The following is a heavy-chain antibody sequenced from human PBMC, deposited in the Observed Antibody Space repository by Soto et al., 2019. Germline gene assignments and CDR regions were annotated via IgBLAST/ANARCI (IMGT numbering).Heavy chain of an antibody. V-gene: IGHV3-11*03. J-gene: IGHJ3*02. CDR3: ANSIAAAGHDAFDI. Sequence: SLRLSCAASGFTFSDYYMSWIRQAPGKGLEWLSYISSSSSYTNYADSVEGRFTISRDNARNSLYLQMNSLRAEDTAVYYCANSIAAAGHDAFDIWGQGTMVTVSS. D-gene: IGHD6-13*01. CDR1: GFTFSDYY. CDR2: ISSSSSYT.